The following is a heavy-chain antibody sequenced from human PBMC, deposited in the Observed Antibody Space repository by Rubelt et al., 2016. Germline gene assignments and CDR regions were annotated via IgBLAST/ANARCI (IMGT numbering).Heavy chain of an antibody. J-gene: IGHJ4*02. Sequence: QVQLQESGPGLVKPSGTLSLTCTVSGGSISSYYWSWIRQPPGKGREWIGYIYSRGGTNYNPSPKARCTISADTSKNQFSLKLSSVTAADTAVYYCARLHDYGDSYFDYWGQGTLVTVSS. D-gene: IGHD4-17*01. V-gene: IGHV4-59*08. CDR2: IYSRGGT. CDR3: ARLHDYGDSYFDY. CDR1: GGSISSYY.